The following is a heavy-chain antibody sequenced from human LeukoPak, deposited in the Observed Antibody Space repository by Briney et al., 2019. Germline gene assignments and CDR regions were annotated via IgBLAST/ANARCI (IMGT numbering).Heavy chain of an antibody. CDR3: AREGPRYYDILTGYYRLAFDI. Sequence: SETLSLTCTVSGGSISSYYWSWIRQRPGKGLEWIGDIYYSGSTNYNPSLKSRVTISVDTSKNQFSLKLSSVTAADTAVYYCAREGPRYYDILTGYYRLAFDIWGQGTMVTVSS. CDR1: GGSISSYY. J-gene: IGHJ3*02. V-gene: IGHV4-59*01. CDR2: IYYSGST. D-gene: IGHD3-9*01.